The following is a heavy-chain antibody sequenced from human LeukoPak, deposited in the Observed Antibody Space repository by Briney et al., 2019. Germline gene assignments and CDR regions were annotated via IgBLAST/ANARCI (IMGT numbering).Heavy chain of an antibody. CDR2: IIPIFGIA. V-gene: IGHV1-69*04. CDR1: VGTFSSYA. D-gene: IGHD3-22*01. Sequence: GSSVTVSFKASVGTFSSYAISWVRQAPGQGLEWMGRIIPIFGIANYAQKFQGRVTITADKSTSTAYMELSSLRSEDTAVYYCAREISYYESSGYYGDCGQGTLVTVSS. CDR3: AREISYYESSGYYGD. J-gene: IGHJ4*02.